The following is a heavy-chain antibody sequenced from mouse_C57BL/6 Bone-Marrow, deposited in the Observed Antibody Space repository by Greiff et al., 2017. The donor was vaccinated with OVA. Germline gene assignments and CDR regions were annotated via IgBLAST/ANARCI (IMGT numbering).Heavy chain of an antibody. V-gene: IGHV1-15*01. CDR3: TRRRGRSGFAY. Sequence: QVQLQQPGAELVKPGASVTLSCKASGYTFTDYEMHWVKQTPVHGLEWIGAIDPETGGTAYNQKFKGKAILTADKSSSTAYMELRSLTSEDSAVYYCTRRRGRSGFAYWGQGTLVTVSA. CDR2: IDPETGGT. J-gene: IGHJ3*01. CDR1: GYTFTDYE.